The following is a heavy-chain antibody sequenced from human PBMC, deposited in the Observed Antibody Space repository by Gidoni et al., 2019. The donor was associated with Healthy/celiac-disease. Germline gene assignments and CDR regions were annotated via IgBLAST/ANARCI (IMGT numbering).Heavy chain of an antibody. V-gene: IGHV3-23*01. CDR1: VFTFSSYA. CDR3: ASDIVVVVAAPGAFDI. CDR2: ISGSGGST. D-gene: IGHD2-15*01. J-gene: IGHJ3*02. Sequence: EVQLLESGGGLVQPGGSLRLSCAASVFTFSSYAMSWVRQAPGKGLEWVSAISGSGGSTYYADSVKGRFTISRDNSKNTLYLQMNSLRAEDTAVYYCASDIVVVVAAPGAFDIWGQGTMVTVSS.